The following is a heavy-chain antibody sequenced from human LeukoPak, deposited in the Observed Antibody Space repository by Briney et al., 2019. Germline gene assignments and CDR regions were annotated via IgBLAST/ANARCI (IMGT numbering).Heavy chain of an antibody. CDR2: ISYDGSNK. J-gene: IGHJ4*02. V-gene: IGHV3-30-3*01. CDR3: AREAGAGVGWDYFDY. Sequence: SCKVSGYTLTELSMHWVRQAPGKGLEWVAVISYDGSNKYYADSVKGRFTISRDNAKKSLYLQMNSLRAEDTAVYYCAREAGAGVGWDYFDYWGQGTLVTVSS. CDR1: GYTLTELS. D-gene: IGHD6-13*01.